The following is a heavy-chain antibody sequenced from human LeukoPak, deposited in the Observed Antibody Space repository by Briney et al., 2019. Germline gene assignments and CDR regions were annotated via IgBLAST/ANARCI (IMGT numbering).Heavy chain of an antibody. J-gene: IGHJ5*02. V-gene: IGHV3-53*04. CDR3: ARVGRGNWFDP. Sequence: GGSLRLSCAASGFTVSSNYMSWVRQAPGKGLEWVSVIYSGGSTCYADSVEGRFTISRHNSKNTLYLQMNSLRAEDTAVYYCARVGRGNWFDPWGQGTLVTVSS. CDR1: GFTVSSNY. CDR2: IYSGGST.